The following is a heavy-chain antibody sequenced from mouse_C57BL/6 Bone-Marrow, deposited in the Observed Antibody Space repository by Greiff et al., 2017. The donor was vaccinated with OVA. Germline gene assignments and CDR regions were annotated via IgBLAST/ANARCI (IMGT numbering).Heavy chain of an antibody. V-gene: IGHV1-69*01. D-gene: IGHD2-1*01. J-gene: IGHJ3*01. CDR1: GYTFTSYW. Sequence: QVQLQQPGAELVMPGASVKLSCKASGYTFTSYWMHWVKQRPGQGLEWIGEIDPSDSHTNYNQKFKGKSTLTVDKSSSTAYMQLSSLTSEDSAVYYCAREGFYYGNYVFAYWGQGTLVTVSA. CDR2: IDPSDSHT. CDR3: AREGFYYGNYVFAY.